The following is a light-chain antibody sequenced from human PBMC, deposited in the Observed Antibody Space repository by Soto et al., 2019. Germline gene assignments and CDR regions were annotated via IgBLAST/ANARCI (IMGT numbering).Light chain of an antibody. V-gene: IGLV1-44*01. Sequence: QSVLTQPPSASGTPGQRVTISCSGSYSNFGSNIVNWYQHFPGTSPKLLIDNNNKRPSGVPDRFSASKSGTSVSLAIRGRQSDDEASWYCASWDDSLNDVLFGGGTNVTVL. CDR2: NNN. CDR3: ASWDDSLNDVL. J-gene: IGLJ2*01. CDR1: YSNFGSNI.